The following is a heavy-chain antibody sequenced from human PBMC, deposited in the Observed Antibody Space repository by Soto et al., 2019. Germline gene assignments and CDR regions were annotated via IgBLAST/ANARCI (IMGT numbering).Heavy chain of an antibody. CDR2: IYPGDSDT. D-gene: IGHD3-16*02. CDR1: GYSFSSYW. Sequence: GESLKISCKGSGYSFSSYWIGWGRQMPAQGLEWMGIIYPGDSDTRYSPSFQGQVTISADKSISTAYLQWSSLTASDTAMYYCSRTKDIGELSWFDPRGQGTLATASS. CDR3: SRTKDIGELSWFDP. V-gene: IGHV5-51*01. J-gene: IGHJ5*02.